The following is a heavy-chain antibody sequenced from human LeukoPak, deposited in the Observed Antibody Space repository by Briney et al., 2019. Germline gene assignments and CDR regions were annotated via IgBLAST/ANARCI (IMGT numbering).Heavy chain of an antibody. CDR3: AKVMYSAVAGTPFDY. CDR2: ISWNSGSI. Sequence: PGGSLRLSCSASGFIFDDYAMHWVRQAPGKGLEWVSGISWNSGSIGYADSVKGRFTISRDNAKNSLYLQMNSLRAEDTALYYCAKVMYSAVAGTPFDYWGQGTLVTVSS. CDR1: GFIFDDYA. J-gene: IGHJ4*02. D-gene: IGHD6-19*01. V-gene: IGHV3-9*01.